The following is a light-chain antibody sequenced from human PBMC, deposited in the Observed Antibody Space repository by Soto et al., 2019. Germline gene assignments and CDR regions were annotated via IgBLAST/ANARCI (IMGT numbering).Light chain of an antibody. J-gene: IGLJ1*01. Sequence: QSVLTQPRSVSGSPGQSVTISCTGTSSDVGGYDYVSWYQQQPGKAPQLMIFDVTERPSGVPDRFSGSKSDNTASLTISGLQAEDEADYECCEYAVTSTFYVFGTGTKLTVL. CDR1: SSDVGGYDY. V-gene: IGLV2-11*01. CDR3: CEYAVTSTFYV. CDR2: DVT.